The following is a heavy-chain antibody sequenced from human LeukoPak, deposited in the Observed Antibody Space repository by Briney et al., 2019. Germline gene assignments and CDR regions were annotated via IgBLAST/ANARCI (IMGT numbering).Heavy chain of an antibody. CDR2: IYPGDSDT. Sequence: GESLKISCKGSGYSFTSYWIGWVRQMPGKGLEWMGIIYPGDSDTRYSPSFQGQVTISADKSISTAYLQWSSLKASDTAMHYCARRFGSSWYGLNFDYWGQGTLVTVSS. J-gene: IGHJ4*02. V-gene: IGHV5-51*01. CDR3: ARRFGSSWYGLNFDY. D-gene: IGHD6-13*01. CDR1: GYSFTSYW.